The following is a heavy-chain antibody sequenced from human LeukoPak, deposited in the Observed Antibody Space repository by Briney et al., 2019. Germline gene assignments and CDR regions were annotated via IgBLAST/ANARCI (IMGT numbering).Heavy chain of an antibody. CDR2: IIPIFGTA. V-gene: IGHV1-69*05. D-gene: IGHD3-22*01. Sequence: SVKVSCKASGYTFTGYYIHWVRQAPGQGLEWMGGIIPIFGTANYAQKFQGRVTITTDESTSTAYMELSSLRSEDTAVYYCARDRGHYYDSSDPPHYYYYMDVWGKGTTVTVSS. CDR3: ARDRGHYYDSSDPPHYYYYMDV. J-gene: IGHJ6*03. CDR1: GYTFTGYY.